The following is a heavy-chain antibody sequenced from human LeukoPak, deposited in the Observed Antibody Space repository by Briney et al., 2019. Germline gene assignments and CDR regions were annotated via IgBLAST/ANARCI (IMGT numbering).Heavy chain of an antibody. CDR1: GFTFSSYG. Sequence: PGGSLRLSCVASGFTFSSYGINWVRQAPGKGLEWVSYISSSSTTIYYADSVKGRFTITRDNAKSSLYLQMNSLRAEDTAVYYCARSFYYDTLTGYYFFDYWGQGTLVTVSS. J-gene: IGHJ4*02. CDR3: ARSFYYDTLTGYYFFDY. CDR2: ISSSSTTI. D-gene: IGHD3-9*01. V-gene: IGHV3-48*04.